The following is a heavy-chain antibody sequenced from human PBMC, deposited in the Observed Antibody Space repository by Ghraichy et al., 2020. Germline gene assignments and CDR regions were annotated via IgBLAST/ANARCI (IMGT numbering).Heavy chain of an antibody. CDR1: DGSFRGYY. Sequence: ESLNISCAVYDGSFRGYYWSWIRKPPGKGLEWIGEINHIGSTNYNPSLKSRVTISVDTSKNQFSLKLSSVTAAHTAVYYCARGGLRSRIVATNYRYYYYYGMDVWGQGTTVTVCS. J-gene: IGHJ6*02. CDR3: ARGGLRSRIVATNYRYYYYYGMDV. V-gene: IGHV4-34*01. CDR2: INHIGST. D-gene: IGHD5-12*01.